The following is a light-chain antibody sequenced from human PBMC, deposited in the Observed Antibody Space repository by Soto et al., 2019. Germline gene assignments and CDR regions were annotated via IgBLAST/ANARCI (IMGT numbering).Light chain of an antibody. CDR2: DAS. V-gene: IGKV3-11*01. Sequence: EIVLTQSPATLSLSPGERATLSCRASQSVSSYLAWYQQKPGQAPRLLIYDASNTATGIPARFSGSGSGTDFTLTISSLEPEDFAVYYCHQYGSSPWTFGRGTKVDIK. CDR3: HQYGSSPWT. J-gene: IGKJ1*01. CDR1: QSVSSY.